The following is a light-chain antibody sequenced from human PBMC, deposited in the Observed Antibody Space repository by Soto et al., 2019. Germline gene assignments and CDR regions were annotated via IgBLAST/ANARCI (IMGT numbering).Light chain of an antibody. CDR1: QSISDL. J-gene: IGKJ1*01. CDR2: EAS. V-gene: IGKV1-5*03. Sequence: DIQMTQSPSTLSASVGDRVTITCRASQSISDLLAWYQQKPGKAPKLLIYEASSLKSGVPSRFSGSGSGTEYTLTISSLQPDDFATYYCQQYNVYWTFGQGTKVEIK. CDR3: QQYNVYWT.